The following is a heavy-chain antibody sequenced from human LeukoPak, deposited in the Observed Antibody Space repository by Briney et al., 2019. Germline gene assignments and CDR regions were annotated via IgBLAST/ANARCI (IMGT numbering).Heavy chain of an antibody. Sequence: GGSLRPSCAASGFTFSNYAMTWVRQAPGKGLEWVSGMSGSGANTYYEDSVKGRFTISRDNSKNTLYLQMNSLRAEGTALYYCAKRRGLELLYYYYMDVWGKGTTVTVSS. CDR2: MSGSGANT. CDR3: AKRRGLELLYYYYMDV. V-gene: IGHV3-23*01. D-gene: IGHD1-7*01. CDR1: GFTFSNYA. J-gene: IGHJ6*03.